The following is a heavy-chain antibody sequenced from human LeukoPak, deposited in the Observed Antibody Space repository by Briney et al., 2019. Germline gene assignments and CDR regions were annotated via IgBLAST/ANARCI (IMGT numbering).Heavy chain of an antibody. CDR2: ISYDGSNK. CDR1: GFTFSSYD. D-gene: IGHD6-19*01. V-gene: IGHV3-30-3*01. J-gene: IGHJ4*02. Sequence: GRCLRLSCAASGFTFSSYDMHWVRQAPGKGLEWVAVISYDGSNKYYADSVKGRFTISRDNSKNTLYLQMNSLRAEDTAVYYCAMVFGSGWSHFDYWGQGTLVTVSS. CDR3: AMVFGSGWSHFDY.